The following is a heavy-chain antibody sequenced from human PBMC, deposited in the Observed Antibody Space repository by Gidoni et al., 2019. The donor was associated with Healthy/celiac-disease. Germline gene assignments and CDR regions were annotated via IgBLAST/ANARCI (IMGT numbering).Heavy chain of an antibody. V-gene: IGHV3-48*02. CDR2: ISSSSSTI. CDR3: ARAGGGSPFPY. Sequence: EVQLVASGGGLVQPGGSLRPSCAAPGFTFSSDSMNWVSQAPGKGLEWVSYISSSSSTIYYADSVKGRFTISRDNAKNSLYLQMNSLRDGDTAVYYCARAGGGSPFPYWGQGTLVTVSS. J-gene: IGHJ4*02. D-gene: IGHD1-26*01. CDR1: GFTFSSDS.